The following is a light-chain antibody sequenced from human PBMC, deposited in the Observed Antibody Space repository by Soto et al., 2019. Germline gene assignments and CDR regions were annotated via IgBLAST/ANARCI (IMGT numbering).Light chain of an antibody. V-gene: IGKV3-11*01. CDR1: QAVNTR. CDR2: LAS. Sequence: TLSSFPGDRVTLSCRASQAVNTRLAWYQHRPGQAPRLLIYLASNRAAGVPARFSGSGSGTDFTLTISDVEPEDFAVYYCHQRQSWPRTFGQGTKVDIK. J-gene: IGKJ1*01. CDR3: HQRQSWPRT.